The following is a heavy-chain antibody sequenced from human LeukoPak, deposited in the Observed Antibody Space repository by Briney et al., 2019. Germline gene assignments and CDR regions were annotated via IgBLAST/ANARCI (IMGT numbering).Heavy chain of an antibody. CDR1: GGSISSRH. CDR3: ASLPGNSFNYVGY. D-gene: IGHD3-10*01. Sequence: SETLSLTCTVSGGSISSRHWSWIRQPPGKGLEWIGYIYHSGGTDYNPSLKSRVTISVDTSKKYFSLKLTSVTAADTAVYYCASLPGNSFNYVGYWGQGVLVTVSS. CDR2: IYHSGGT. V-gene: IGHV4-59*08. J-gene: IGHJ4*02.